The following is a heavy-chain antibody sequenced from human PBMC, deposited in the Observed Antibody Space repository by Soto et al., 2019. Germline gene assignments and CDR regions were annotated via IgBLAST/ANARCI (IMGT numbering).Heavy chain of an antibody. J-gene: IGHJ6*02. CDR2: IIPIFGTA. Sequence: QVQLVQSGAEVKKPGSSVKVSCKASGGTFSSYAISWVRQAPGQGLEWMGGIIPIFGTANYAQKFQGRVTITADESTSTAYMELSSLRSEDTAVYYCARVHSYYDFWRGYYGMDVWGQGTTVTVSS. CDR3: ARVHSYYDFWRGYYGMDV. CDR1: GGTFSSYA. V-gene: IGHV1-69*01. D-gene: IGHD3-3*01.